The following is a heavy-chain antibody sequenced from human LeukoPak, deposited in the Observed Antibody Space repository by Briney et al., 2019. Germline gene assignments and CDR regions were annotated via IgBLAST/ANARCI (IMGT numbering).Heavy chain of an antibody. V-gene: IGHV3-64*04. Sequence: GGSLRLSCSASGFTFNRFYLHWVRQAPGKGLEFVSHISSNGATTYYADSVKGRFTISRDNSKNTLYLQMNSLRAEDTAVYYCAKDYRTNLAVAGLIDYWGQGTLVTVSS. J-gene: IGHJ4*02. CDR2: ISSNGATT. CDR1: GFTFNRFY. D-gene: IGHD6-19*01. CDR3: AKDYRTNLAVAGLIDY.